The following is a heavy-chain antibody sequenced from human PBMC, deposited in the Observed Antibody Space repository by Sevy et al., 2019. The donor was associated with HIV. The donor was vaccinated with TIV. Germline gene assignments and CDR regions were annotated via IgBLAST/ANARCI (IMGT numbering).Heavy chain of an antibody. Sequence: GGSLRFSCAASGFSVSRNHINWVRQAPGKGQEWISVIYSDGTTQYADSVKGRFTISRDTSNNTVYLQVSSLRADDTAVYYCARRLSSAWYFDFRGQGTLVTVSS. J-gene: IGHJ4*02. CDR3: ARRLSSAWYFDF. V-gene: IGHV3-53*01. CDR1: GFSVSRNH. CDR2: IYSDGTT. D-gene: IGHD6-19*01.